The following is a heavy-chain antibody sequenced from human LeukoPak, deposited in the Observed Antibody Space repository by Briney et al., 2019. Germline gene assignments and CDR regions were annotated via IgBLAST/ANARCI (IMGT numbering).Heavy chain of an antibody. V-gene: IGHV4-4*07. Sequence: SETLSLTCTVSGGSISNYYWSWIRQPAGKGLEWIGRIYTSGTTNYNPSLKSRVTMSVDTSKNQFSLKLNSVTAADTAVYYCARPRAEGNWFDPWGQGILVTVSS. CDR3: ARPRAEGNWFDP. D-gene: IGHD5-24*01. J-gene: IGHJ5*02. CDR2: IYTSGTT. CDR1: GGSISNYY.